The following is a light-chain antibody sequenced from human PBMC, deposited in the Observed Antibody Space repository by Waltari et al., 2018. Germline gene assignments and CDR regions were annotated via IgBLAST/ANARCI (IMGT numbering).Light chain of an antibody. Sequence: QSALTQPASVSGSPGQSNTISCTGTSSDVGTYNLVSWYQQHPGKAPQLMIYEVNKRPSGVSNRFSGSKSGFTASLTISGLQAEDEADYYCCSFAGSSTFFGTGTKVTVL. CDR3: CSFAGSSTF. CDR1: SSDVGTYNL. V-gene: IGLV2-23*02. CDR2: EVN. J-gene: IGLJ1*01.